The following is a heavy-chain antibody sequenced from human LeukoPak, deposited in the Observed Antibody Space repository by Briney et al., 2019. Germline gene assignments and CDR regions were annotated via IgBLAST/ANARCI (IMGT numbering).Heavy chain of an antibody. Sequence: PGGSLRLSCAASGFTFSSYGMHWVRQAPGKGLEGVAVISYDGSNKYYADSVKGRFTISRDNSKNTLYRQMNSLRAEDTAVYYCAKDDRRYCSGGSCYDLGYWGQGTLVTVSS. CDR2: ISYDGSNK. J-gene: IGHJ4*02. V-gene: IGHV3-30*18. CDR3: AKDDRRYCSGGSCYDLGY. D-gene: IGHD2-15*01. CDR1: GFTFSSYG.